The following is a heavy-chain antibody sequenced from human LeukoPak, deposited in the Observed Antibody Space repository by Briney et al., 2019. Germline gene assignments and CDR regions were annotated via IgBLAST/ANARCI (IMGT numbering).Heavy chain of an antibody. J-gene: IGHJ4*02. D-gene: IGHD1-26*01. CDR2: ISPNSGGT. Sequence: ASVKVSCKASGYXFIDYYMHWVRQAPGQGHEWIGWISPNSGGTKSVQKFQGRVTMTRDTSITTVYMELSGLSFDDTAVYYCARGGGRYSVDYWGQGTLVIVSS. V-gene: IGHV1-2*02. CDR3: ARGGGRYSVDY. CDR1: GYXFIDYY.